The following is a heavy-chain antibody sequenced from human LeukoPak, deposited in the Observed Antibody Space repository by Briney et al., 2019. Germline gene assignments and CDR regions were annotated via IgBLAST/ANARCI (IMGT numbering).Heavy chain of an antibody. D-gene: IGHD4-17*01. V-gene: IGHV4-39*01. CDR1: GGSISSSSYY. CDR2: IYYSGST. Sequence: SETLSLTCTVSGGSISSSSYYRGWIRQPPGKGLEWIGSIYYSGSTYYNPSLKSRVTISVDTSKNQFSLKLSSVTAADTAVYYCARQYGDYDHDAFDIWGQGTMVTVSS. CDR3: ARQYGDYDHDAFDI. J-gene: IGHJ3*02.